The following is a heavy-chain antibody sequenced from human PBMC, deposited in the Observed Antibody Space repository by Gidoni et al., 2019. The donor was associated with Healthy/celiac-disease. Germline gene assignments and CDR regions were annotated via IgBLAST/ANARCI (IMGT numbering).Heavy chain of an antibody. D-gene: IGHD6-19*01. CDR2: IKQDGSEK. J-gene: IGHJ4*02. CDR1: GFTFSSYW. CDR3: ASSLLAVAGETDY. V-gene: IGHV3-7*03. Sequence: EVQLVESGGGLVQPGGSLRLSCAASGFTFSSYWMSWVRQAPGKGLEWVANIKQDGSEKYYVDSVKDRFTISRDNAKNSLYLQMNSLRAEDTAVYYCASSLLAVAGETDYWGQGTLVTVSS.